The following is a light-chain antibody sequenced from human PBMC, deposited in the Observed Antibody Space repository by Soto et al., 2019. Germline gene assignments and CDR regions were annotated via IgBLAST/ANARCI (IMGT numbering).Light chain of an antibody. V-gene: IGLV1-40*01. CDR3: QSYDDSLSSYV. CDR1: SSNIGAGYD. Sequence: QSVLTQPPSISGAPGQRVTISFTGRSSNIGAGYDVHWYQQLPGTAPKLLMYGNTNRPSGVPDRFSGSKSGTSASLAITGLQAEDEADYYCQSYDDSLSSYVFGTGTKVTVL. J-gene: IGLJ1*01. CDR2: GNT.